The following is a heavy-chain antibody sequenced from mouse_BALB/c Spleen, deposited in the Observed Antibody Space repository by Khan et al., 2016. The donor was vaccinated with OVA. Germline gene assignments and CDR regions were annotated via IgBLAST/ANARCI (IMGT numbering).Heavy chain of an antibody. Sequence: QVQLQQSGAELMKPGASVKISCKATGYAFRSYWIEWVKQRPGHGLEWVGEILPGTGNTNYNEKFEGKATCTADTSSNTAYLQLSSLTSEDSAVYYCARPYYDDYCGQGTTLTVSS. V-gene: IGHV1-9*01. CDR2: ILPGTGNT. CDR3: ARPYYDDY. D-gene: IGHD2-10*01. CDR1: GYAFRSYW. J-gene: IGHJ2*01.